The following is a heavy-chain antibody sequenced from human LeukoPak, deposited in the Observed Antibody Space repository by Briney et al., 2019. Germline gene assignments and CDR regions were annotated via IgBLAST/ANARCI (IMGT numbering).Heavy chain of an antibody. Sequence: SETLSLTCTVSGGSISSSSYYWGWIRQPPGKGLEWIGEINHSGSTNYNPSLKSRVTISVDTSKNQFSLKLSSVTAADTAVYYCARGPAIFGNPTKVHTNKRLRYYYGMDVWGQGTTVTVSS. CDR1: GGSISSSSYY. J-gene: IGHJ6*02. V-gene: IGHV4-39*07. CDR3: ARGPAIFGNPTKVHTNKRLRYYYGMDV. D-gene: IGHD3-3*01. CDR2: INHSGST.